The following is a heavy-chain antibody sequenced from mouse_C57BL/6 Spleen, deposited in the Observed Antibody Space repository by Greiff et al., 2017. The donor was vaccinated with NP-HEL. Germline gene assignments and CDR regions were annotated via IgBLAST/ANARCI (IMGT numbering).Heavy chain of an antibody. CDR3: ARSYYSRYAMED. CDR1: GFSLTSYG. Sequence: VQLQESGPGLVQPSQSLSITCTASGFSLTSYGVHWVRQSPGKGLEWLGVIWSGGGTDYNAAFISRLGSSKDKSKSQVYIKMNSLQADDTAIDYCARSYYSRYAMEDWGKGTSVTVAS. J-gene: IGHJ4*01. CDR2: IWSGGGT. D-gene: IGHD2-5*01. V-gene: IGHV2-2*01.